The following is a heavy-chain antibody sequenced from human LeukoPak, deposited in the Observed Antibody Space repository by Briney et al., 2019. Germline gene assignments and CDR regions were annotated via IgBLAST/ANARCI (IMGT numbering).Heavy chain of an antibody. CDR3: ARDRGTWTAAADY. CDR2: ISSNGGST. V-gene: IGHV3-64*01. J-gene: IGHJ4*02. D-gene: IGHD6-25*01. Sequence: GGSLRLSCAASGFTFSSYAMHWVRQAPGKGLEYVSAISSNGGSTYYANSVKGRFTISRDNSKNTLYLQMGGLRAEDMAVYYCARDRGTWTAAADYWGQGTLVTVSS. CDR1: GFTFSSYA.